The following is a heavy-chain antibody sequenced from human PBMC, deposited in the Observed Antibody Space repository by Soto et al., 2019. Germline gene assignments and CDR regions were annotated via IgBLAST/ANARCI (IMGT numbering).Heavy chain of an antibody. CDR3: ARDGDGYPA. J-gene: IGHJ1*01. Sequence: PGGSLILSCLASGFTFIKNGMSWVRQAPGKGLEWVANIKQDGSEKYYADAVKGRFTLSRDNVENSLYLQMNSLRAEDTAVYYYARDGDGYPAWGQGTLVTVSS. V-gene: IGHV3-7*01. CDR1: GFTFIKNG. CDR2: IKQDGSEK. D-gene: IGHD1-1*01.